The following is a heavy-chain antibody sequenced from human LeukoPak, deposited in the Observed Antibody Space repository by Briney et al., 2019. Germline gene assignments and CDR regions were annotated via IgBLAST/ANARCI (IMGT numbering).Heavy chain of an antibody. CDR2: IYSDNT. Sequence: GGSLRLSCTVSGFTVSSNSMSWVRQAPGKGLEWVSFIYSDNTHYADSVKGRFTISRDNAKNSLYLQMNSLRAEDTAVYYCARGEVATRRGEYWFAPWGQGPLVTVSS. V-gene: IGHV3-53*01. D-gene: IGHD5-12*01. J-gene: IGHJ5*02. CDR1: GFTVSSNS. CDR3: ARGEVATRRGEYWFAP.